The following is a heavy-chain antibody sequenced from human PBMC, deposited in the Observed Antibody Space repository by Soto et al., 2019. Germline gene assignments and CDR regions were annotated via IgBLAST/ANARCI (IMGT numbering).Heavy chain of an antibody. D-gene: IGHD7-27*01. CDR2: IIPIFGTA. V-gene: IGHV1-69*13. CDR3: AGVELGGEPPYYNYYDREV. J-gene: IGHJ6*02. Sequence: SVKVSCKASGHNFTTYGISWVRQAPGQGLEWMGGIIPIFGTANYAQKFQGRVTITADESTSTAYMELSSLRSEETAVYYCAGVELGGEPPYYNYYDREVGGQGTAVTFSS. CDR1: GHNFTTYG.